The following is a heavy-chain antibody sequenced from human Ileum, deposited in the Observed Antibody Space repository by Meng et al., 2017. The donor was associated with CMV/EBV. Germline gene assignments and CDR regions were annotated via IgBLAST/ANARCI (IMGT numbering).Heavy chain of an antibody. J-gene: IGHJ4*02. CDR3: AQHKEGYFNF. CDR2: IFWDNDR. D-gene: IGHD3-10*02. Sequence: LTCTLSGFSLSSTGAAVGWIRQSPGKAPEWLALIFWDNDRRYNPSLKSRVYISNDASNNQVVLRMTNMDPADTATYYCAQHKEGYFNFWGQGALVTVSS. V-gene: IGHV2-5*02. CDR1: GFSLSSTGAA.